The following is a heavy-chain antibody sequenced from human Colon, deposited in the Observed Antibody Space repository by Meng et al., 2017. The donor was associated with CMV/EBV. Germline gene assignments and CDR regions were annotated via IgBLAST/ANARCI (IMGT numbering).Heavy chain of an antibody. Sequence: SENLSLTCAVYGGSFSGYYWSWIRQPPGKGLEWIGEINHSGSTNYNPSLKSRVTISVDTSKNQFSLKLSSVTAADTAVYYCARAFWSGYSAFDPWGQGIAVTVSS. J-gene: IGHJ5*02. D-gene: IGHD3-3*01. CDR2: INHSGST. CDR3: ARAFWSGYSAFDP. V-gene: IGHV4-34*01. CDR1: GGSFSGYY.